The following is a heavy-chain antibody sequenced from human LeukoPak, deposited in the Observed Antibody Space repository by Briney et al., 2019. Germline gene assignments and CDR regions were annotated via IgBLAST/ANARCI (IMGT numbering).Heavy chain of an antibody. V-gene: IGHV3-49*03. CDR1: GFTFGDYL. D-gene: IGHD6-19*01. J-gene: IGHJ4*02. CDR3: SRGSGWLSVY. CDR2: ISGGTT. Sequence: GGSLRLSCTASGFTFGDYLMSWFCQAPGKGLEWVGFISGGTTEYAASVKGRFTISRDDSTSIAYLQMNSLTTEDTAVYYCSRGSGWLSVYRGQGTLVTVSS.